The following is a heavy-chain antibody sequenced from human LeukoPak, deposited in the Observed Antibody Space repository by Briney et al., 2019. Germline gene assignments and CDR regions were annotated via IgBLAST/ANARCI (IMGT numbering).Heavy chain of an antibody. V-gene: IGHV4-4*02. Sequence: SETLSLTCDVSGGSITTRNWWSWVRQPPGKGLEWIGEIFHSGSTTYNPSLMSRVTISVDKSKNQFSLNVNSVTAADTAVYYCVKDSGGAAATWGQGTLVIVSS. CDR2: IFHSGST. J-gene: IGHJ4*02. CDR3: VKDSGGAAAT. D-gene: IGHD6-13*01. CDR1: GGSITTRNW.